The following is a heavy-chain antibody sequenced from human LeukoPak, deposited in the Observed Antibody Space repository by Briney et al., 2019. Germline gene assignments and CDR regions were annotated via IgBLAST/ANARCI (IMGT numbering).Heavy chain of an antibody. CDR2: IKQDGSEK. J-gene: IGHJ4*02. Sequence: GGSLRLSCAASGFTFSSYWMSWVRQAPGKGLEWVANIKQDGSEKYYVDSVKGRFTISRDNAKNSLYLQMNSLRAEDTAVYYCARYKLSYGSGSAFDYWGQGTLVTVSS. V-gene: IGHV3-7*01. CDR3: ARYKLSYGSGSAFDY. D-gene: IGHD3-10*01. CDR1: GFTFSSYW.